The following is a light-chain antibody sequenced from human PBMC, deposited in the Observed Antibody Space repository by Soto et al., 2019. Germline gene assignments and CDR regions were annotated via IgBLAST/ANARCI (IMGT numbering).Light chain of an antibody. CDR2: KAS. CDR1: QTISSW. J-gene: IGKJ1*01. V-gene: IGKV1-5*03. Sequence: SVTKTNRASQTISSWLAWYQQKPGKAPKLLIYKASTLKSGVPSRFSGSGSGTEFPLTIGRLERDDFATYFWQRYYSYLAPLGQGTKVDIK. CDR3: QRYYSYLAP.